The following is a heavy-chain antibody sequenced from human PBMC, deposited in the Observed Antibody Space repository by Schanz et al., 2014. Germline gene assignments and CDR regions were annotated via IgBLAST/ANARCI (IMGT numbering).Heavy chain of an antibody. CDR1: GFTFSSYN. CDR3: ARVELSVYYYAMDV. D-gene: IGHD2-15*01. J-gene: IGHJ6*02. CDR2: ISPSSSYI. Sequence: EVQKVESWGFLVMPGDSLRLSCAASGFTFSSYNINWVRQAPGKGLEYISSISPSSSYIYYADSVKGRFTISRDNAKNSLYLQMNSLRAEDAAVYYCARVELSVYYYAMDVWGQGTTVTVSS. V-gene: IGHV3-21*02.